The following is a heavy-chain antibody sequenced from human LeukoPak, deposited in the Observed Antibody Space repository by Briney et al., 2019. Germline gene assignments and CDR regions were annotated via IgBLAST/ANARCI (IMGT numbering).Heavy chain of an antibody. J-gene: IGHJ4*02. CDR2: ISSSSSYI. CDR1: GFTFSSYG. V-gene: IGHV3-21*01. Sequence: GRSLRLSCAASGFTFSSYGMHWVRQAPGKGLEWVSSISSSSSYIYYADSVKGRFTISRDNAKNSLYLQMNSLRAEDTAVYYCARGGRDVIAAAGTIGYWGQGTLVTVSS. CDR3: ARGGRDVIAAAGTIGY. D-gene: IGHD6-13*01.